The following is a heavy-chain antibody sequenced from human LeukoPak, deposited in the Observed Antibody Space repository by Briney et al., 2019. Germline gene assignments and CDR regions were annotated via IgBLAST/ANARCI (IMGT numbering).Heavy chain of an antibody. CDR3: ARGIQLWSYLFYYYYYMDV. V-gene: IGHV7-4-1*02. CDR2: INTNTGNP. J-gene: IGHJ6*03. CDR1: GYSFTSYA. D-gene: IGHD5-18*01. Sequence: ASVKVSCKASGYSFTSYAMNWVRQAPGQGLEWMGWINTNTGNPTYAQGFTGRFAFSLDTSVSTAYLQISSLKAEDTAVYYCARGIQLWSYLFYYYYYMDVWGKGTTVTVSS.